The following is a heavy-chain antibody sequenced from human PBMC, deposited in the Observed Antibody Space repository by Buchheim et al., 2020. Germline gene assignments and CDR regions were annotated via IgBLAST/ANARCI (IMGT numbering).Heavy chain of an antibody. CDR2: ISYDGSNK. CDR3: AKGISVRRSINQLAYGMDV. J-gene: IGHJ6*02. D-gene: IGHD2-2*01. CDR1: GFTFSSYG. Sequence: QVQLVESGGGVVQPGRSLRLSCAASGFTFSSYGMHWVRQAPGKGLEWVAVISYDGSNKYYADSVKGRFIISRDNSKNTLYLQMNSLRAEDTAVYYCAKGISVRRSINQLAYGMDVWGQGTT. V-gene: IGHV3-30*18.